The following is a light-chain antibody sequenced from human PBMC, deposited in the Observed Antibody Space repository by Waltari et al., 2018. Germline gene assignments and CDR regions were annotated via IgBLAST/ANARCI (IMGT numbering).Light chain of an antibody. V-gene: IGKV4-1*01. CDR1: QSVLYSSNNKNY. CDR2: WAS. Sequence: DIVMTQSPDSLAVSLGERANINCKSSQSVLYSSNNKNYLAWYHQKPGQPPKLLISWASTRESGVPDRFSGSGSGTDFTLTISSLQAEDVAVYYCQQYYSSPRTFGQGTKVEIK. J-gene: IGKJ1*01. CDR3: QQYYSSPRT.